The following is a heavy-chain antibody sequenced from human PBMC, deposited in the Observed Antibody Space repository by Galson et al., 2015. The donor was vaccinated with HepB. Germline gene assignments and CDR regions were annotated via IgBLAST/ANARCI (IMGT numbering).Heavy chain of an antibody. CDR2: ISAYNGNT. V-gene: IGHV1-18*01. J-gene: IGHJ4*02. D-gene: IGHD3-22*01. Sequence: SVKVSCKASGYTFTSYGISWVRQAPGQGLEWMGWISAYNGNTNYAQKLQGRVTMTTDTSTSTAYMELRSLRSDDTAVYYCARVRLTYYYDSSGYSTNPFDYWGQGTLVTVSS. CDR3: ARVRLTYYYDSSGYSTNPFDY. CDR1: GYTFTSYG.